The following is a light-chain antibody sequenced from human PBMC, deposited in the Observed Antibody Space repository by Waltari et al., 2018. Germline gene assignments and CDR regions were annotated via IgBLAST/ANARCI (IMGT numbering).Light chain of an antibody. CDR2: NNS. V-gene: IGLV1-44*01. J-gene: IGLJ3*02. CDR3: AAWDDSLNGV. Sequence: SVLTQPPSASGTPGQRVTISCSGTSSNIRRNSVNWYQQVPGTAPKLLIYNNSQRPSGVPDRFSGSKSGTSASLDISGLQSEDEADYYCAAWDDSLNGVFGGGTKLTVL. CDR1: SSNIRRNS.